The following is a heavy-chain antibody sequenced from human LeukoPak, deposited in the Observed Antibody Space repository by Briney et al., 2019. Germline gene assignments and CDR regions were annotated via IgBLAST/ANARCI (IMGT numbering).Heavy chain of an antibody. J-gene: IGHJ4*02. V-gene: IGHV4-34*01. CDR3: ARVSDIMISFGGAISYFDY. CDR2: INHSGGT. D-gene: IGHD3-16*02. CDR1: GDSLNGSY. Sequence: SETLSLTCTLYGDSLNGSYWSWIRQPPGKGLEWIGEINHSGGTHYNPALWSRLTISIDTSKNKFSLQLTSVTAADTGVCFCARVSDIMISFGGAISYFDYWGQGALVTVSS.